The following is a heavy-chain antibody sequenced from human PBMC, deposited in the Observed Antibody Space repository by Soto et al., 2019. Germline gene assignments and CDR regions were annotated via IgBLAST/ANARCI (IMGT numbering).Heavy chain of an antibody. CDR3: ARGEVLPAASLDY. CDR1: GGSISSGGYY. J-gene: IGHJ4*02. V-gene: IGHV4-31*03. CDR2: IHYSGST. Sequence: LSLTCTVSGGSISSGGYYWSWIRQRPGKGLEWIGDIHYSGSTFYNPSLKSRVTISVDTSENQFSLKLSSMTAADTAVYYCARGEVLPAASLDYWGQGTLVTVSS. D-gene: IGHD2-2*01.